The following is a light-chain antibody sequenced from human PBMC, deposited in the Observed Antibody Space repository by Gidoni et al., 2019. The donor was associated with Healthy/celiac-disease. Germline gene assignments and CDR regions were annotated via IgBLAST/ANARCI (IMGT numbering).Light chain of an antibody. CDR1: QGIRND. CDR3: LQDYNYPYT. Sequence: AIQMTQSPSSLSASVGDRVTIPGRASQGIRNDLGWYQQKPGKAPKLLIYAASSLQSGVPSRFSGSGSGTDFTLTISSLQPEDFATYYCLQDYNYPYTFGQGTKLEIK. CDR2: AAS. V-gene: IGKV1-6*01. J-gene: IGKJ2*01.